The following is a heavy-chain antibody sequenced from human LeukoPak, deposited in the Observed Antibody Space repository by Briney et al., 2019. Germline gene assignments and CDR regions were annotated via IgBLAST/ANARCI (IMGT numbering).Heavy chain of an antibody. CDR1: GYTYTSYY. D-gene: IGHD1-26*01. CDR3: ARDNSVGDVAWWFDP. Sequence: ASVKVSCKASGYTYTSYYMHWVRQAPGQGLEWMGIINPSGGSTSYAQKFQGRVTMTRDMSTTTDYMELSSLRSEDTAVDYCARDNSVGDVAWWFDPWGQGTLVTVSS. J-gene: IGHJ5*02. CDR2: INPSGGST. V-gene: IGHV1-46*01.